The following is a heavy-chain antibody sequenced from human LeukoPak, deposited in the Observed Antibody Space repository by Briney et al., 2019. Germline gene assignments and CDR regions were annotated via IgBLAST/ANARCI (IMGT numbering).Heavy chain of an antibody. CDR2: INPNSGDT. Sequence: ASVKVSCKASGYTFTGYYMQWVRQAPGQGLEWMGWINPNSGDTNYAQKFQGRVTMTRDTSISTAYMELNSLRSDDTAVSYCAGDHCIGSGCYENDYCGMDVWGQGTTVTVSS. CDR1: GYTFTGYY. D-gene: IGHD2-2*01. CDR3: AGDHCIGSGCYENDYCGMDV. V-gene: IGHV1-2*02. J-gene: IGHJ6*02.